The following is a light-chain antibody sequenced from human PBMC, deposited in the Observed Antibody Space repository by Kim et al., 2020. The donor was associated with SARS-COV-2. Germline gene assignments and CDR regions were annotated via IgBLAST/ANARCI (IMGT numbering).Light chain of an antibody. Sequence: EIVLTQSPGTLSLSPGERATLSCRASQSVSSSYLAWYQQKPGQAPRLLIYGASSRATGIPDRFSGSGSGTDFTLTISRLEPEDFAVYYCKQGLTFGGGTKVDIK. J-gene: IGKJ4*02. CDR2: GAS. CDR1: QSVSSSY. CDR3: KQGLT. V-gene: IGKV3-20*01.